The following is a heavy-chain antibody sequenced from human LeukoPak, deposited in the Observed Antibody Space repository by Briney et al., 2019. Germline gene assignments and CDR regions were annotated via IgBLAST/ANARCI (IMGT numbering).Heavy chain of an antibody. CDR3: ARNYYDSSGYYYHDY. Sequence: GGSLRLSCAASRFTSSSYGMHWVRQAPGKGLEWVAVIWYDGSNKYYADSVKGRFTISRDNSKNTLYLQMNSLRAEDTAVYYCARNYYDSSGYYYHDYWGQGTLVTVSS. V-gene: IGHV3-33*01. D-gene: IGHD3-22*01. J-gene: IGHJ4*02. CDR1: RFTSSSYG. CDR2: IWYDGSNK.